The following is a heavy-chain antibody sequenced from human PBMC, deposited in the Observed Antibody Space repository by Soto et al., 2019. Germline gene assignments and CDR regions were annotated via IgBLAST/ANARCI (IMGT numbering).Heavy chain of an antibody. CDR3: ARDKRTVNYGMDV. CDR1: GGSISSGDYY. D-gene: IGHD3-10*01. J-gene: IGHJ6*02. CDR2: IYYSGST. Sequence: SETLSLTCTVSGGSISSGDYYWSWIRQPPGKGLEWIGYIYYSGSTYYNPSLKSRVTISVDTSKNQFSLKLSSVTAADTAVYYCARDKRTVNYGMDVWGQGTTVTVSS. V-gene: IGHV4-30-4*01.